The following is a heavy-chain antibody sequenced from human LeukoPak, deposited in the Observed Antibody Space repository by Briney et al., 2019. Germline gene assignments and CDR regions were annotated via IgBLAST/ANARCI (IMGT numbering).Heavy chain of an antibody. V-gene: IGHV4-39*07. CDR2: INHSGST. D-gene: IGHD4-17*01. CDR3: ARRGRSTVTTWGWFDP. J-gene: IGHJ5*02. Sequence: SETLSLTCTVSGGSISSSSYYWSWIRQPPGKGLEWIGEINHSGSTNYNPSLKSRVTISVDTSKNQFSLKLSSVTAADTAVYYCARRGRSTVTTWGWFDPWGQGTLVTVSS. CDR1: GGSISSSSYY.